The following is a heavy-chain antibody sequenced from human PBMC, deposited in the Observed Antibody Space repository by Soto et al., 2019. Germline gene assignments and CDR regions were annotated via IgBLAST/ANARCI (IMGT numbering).Heavy chain of an antibody. V-gene: IGHV4-39*01. Sequence: SETLSLTCTVSGGSISSSSYYWGWIRQPPGKGLEWIGSIYYSGSTYYNPSLKSRVTISVDTSKNQFSLKLSSVTAADTAVYYCARHGPYEWFRGYYYGMDVWGQGTTVTVSS. J-gene: IGHJ6*02. CDR1: GGSISSSSYY. D-gene: IGHD3-9*01. CDR3: ARHGPYEWFRGYYYGMDV. CDR2: IYYSGST.